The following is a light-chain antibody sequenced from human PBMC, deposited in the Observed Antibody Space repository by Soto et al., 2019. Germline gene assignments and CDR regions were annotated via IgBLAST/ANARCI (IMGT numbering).Light chain of an antibody. V-gene: IGKV3-11*01. Sequence: EIVLTQSPATLSLSPGERATISCRASQSVSSFLAWYQQKPGQAPRLLIYDTSNRATDIPARFSGSGSGTDFTLTSSSLEPEDVAVYYCQQRSNRLLTFGGGTKVEIK. J-gene: IGKJ4*01. CDR2: DTS. CDR1: QSVSSF. CDR3: QQRSNRLLT.